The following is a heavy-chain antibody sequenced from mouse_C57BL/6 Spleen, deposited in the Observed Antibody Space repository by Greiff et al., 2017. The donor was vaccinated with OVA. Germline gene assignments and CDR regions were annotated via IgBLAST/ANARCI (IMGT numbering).Heavy chain of an antibody. V-gene: IGHV1-82*01. CDR1: GYAFSSSW. Sequence: VQLQQSGPELVKPGASVKISCKASGYAFSSSWMNWVKQRPGKGLEWIGRIYPGDGDTNYNGKFKGKATLTADKSSSTAYMQLSSLTSEDSAVSFCAICYGSSVYAMDYWGQGTSVTVSS. D-gene: IGHD1-1*01. CDR2: IYPGDGDT. J-gene: IGHJ4*01. CDR3: AICYGSSVYAMDY.